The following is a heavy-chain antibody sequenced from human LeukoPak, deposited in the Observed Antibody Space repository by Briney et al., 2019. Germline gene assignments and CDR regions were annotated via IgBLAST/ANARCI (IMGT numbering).Heavy chain of an antibody. CDR3: ARTEESGYSYRYFGYYYYMDV. Sequence: SETLSLTCTVYGYSISSGYYWGWIRQPPGKGLEWIGSIYHSGSTYYNPSLKSRVTISVDTSKNQFSLKLSSVTAADTAVYYCARTEESGYSYRYFGYYYYMDVWGKGTTVTVSS. D-gene: IGHD5-18*01. V-gene: IGHV4-38-2*02. CDR2: IYHSGST. CDR1: GYSISSGYY. J-gene: IGHJ6*03.